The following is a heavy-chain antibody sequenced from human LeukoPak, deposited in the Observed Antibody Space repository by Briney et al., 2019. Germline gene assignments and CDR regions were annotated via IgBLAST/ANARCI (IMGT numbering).Heavy chain of an antibody. Sequence: GGSLRLSCAASRFIFSSYAMSWVRQAPGKGLEWVSAISGSGGSTYYADSVKGRFTISRDNSKNTLYLQMNSLRAEDTAVYYCAKDLKMITFGGVNLNYWGQGTLVTVSS. J-gene: IGHJ4*02. CDR3: AKDLKMITFGGVNLNY. V-gene: IGHV3-23*01. CDR2: ISGSGGST. D-gene: IGHD3-16*01. CDR1: RFIFSSYA.